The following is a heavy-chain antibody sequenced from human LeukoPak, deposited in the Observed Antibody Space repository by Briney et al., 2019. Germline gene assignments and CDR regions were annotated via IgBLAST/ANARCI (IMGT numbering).Heavy chain of an antibody. D-gene: IGHD5-24*01. CDR2: IRSKAYGGTT. J-gene: IGHJ5*02. CDR3: TRDPPEVATVNRFDP. CDR1: GFTFGDYA. V-gene: IGHV3-49*03. Sequence: PGRSLRLSCTASGFTFGDYAMSWFRQAPGKGLEWVGFIRSKAYGGTTEYAASVKGRFTISRDDSKSIAYLQMNSLKTEDTAVYYCTRDPPEVATVNRFDPWGQGTLVTVSS.